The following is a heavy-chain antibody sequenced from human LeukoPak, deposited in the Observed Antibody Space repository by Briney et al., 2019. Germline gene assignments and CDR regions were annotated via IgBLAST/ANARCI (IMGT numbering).Heavy chain of an antibody. CDR2: FYPGDSDT. J-gene: IGHJ3*02. D-gene: IGHD3-10*01. CDR1: GYSFTSYW. Sequence: GKALKIYCKGSGYSFTSYWIGWVRQLPAKGLEWMGIFYPGDSDTRYSPPFQCQVTISADKSISTGDLQWSSLKASDTAMYYSARTETYYGTGSYFDAFDIWGQGTMVTVSS. CDR3: ARTETYYGTGSYFDAFDI. V-gene: IGHV5-51*01.